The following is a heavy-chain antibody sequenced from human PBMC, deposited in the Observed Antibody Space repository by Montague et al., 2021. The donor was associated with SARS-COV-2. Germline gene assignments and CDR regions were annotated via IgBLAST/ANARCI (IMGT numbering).Heavy chain of an antibody. CDR1: GFTFSSYA. CDR3: ARDSGAQMDV. J-gene: IGHJ6*02. V-gene: IGHV3-30-3*01. Sequence: SLRLSCAASGFTFSSYAMHWVRQAPGKGLEWVAVISYDGSNKYYADSVKGRFTISRDNSKNTLYPQMNSLRAEDTAVYYCARDSGAQMDVWGQGTTVTVSS. D-gene: IGHD6-25*01. CDR2: ISYDGSNK.